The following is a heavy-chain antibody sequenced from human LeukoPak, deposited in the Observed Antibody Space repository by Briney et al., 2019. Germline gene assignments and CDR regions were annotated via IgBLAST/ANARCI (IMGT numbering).Heavy chain of an antibody. D-gene: IGHD3-22*01. Sequence: GRSLRLSCAASGFTFDDYAMHWVRQAPGKGLEWVSGISWNSGSIGYADSVRGRFTISRDSAKNSLYLQMNSLRAEDTALYYCAKDRGNYYDSSGPFDYWGQGTLVTVSS. CDR2: ISWNSGSI. CDR3: AKDRGNYYDSSGPFDY. CDR1: GFTFDDYA. V-gene: IGHV3-9*01. J-gene: IGHJ4*02.